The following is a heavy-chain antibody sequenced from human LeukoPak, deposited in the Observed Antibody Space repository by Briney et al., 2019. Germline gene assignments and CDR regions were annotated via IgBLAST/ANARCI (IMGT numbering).Heavy chain of an antibody. CDR2: INPNSGGT. Sequence: ASVXVXXXXXXXXFTGYYMHWVRQAPGQGLEWMGWINPNSGGTNYAQKFQGRVTMTRDTSISTAYMELSRLRSDDTAVYYCASPLLRYFDPNHPPGYWGQGTLVTVSS. CDR1: XXXFTGYY. J-gene: IGHJ4*02. D-gene: IGHD3-9*01. CDR3: ASPLLRYFDPNHPPGY. V-gene: IGHV1-2*02.